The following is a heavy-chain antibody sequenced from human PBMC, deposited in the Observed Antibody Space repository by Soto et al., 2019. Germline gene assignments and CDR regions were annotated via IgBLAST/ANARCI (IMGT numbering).Heavy chain of an antibody. CDR3: ARYCSGGSCYEARASLCDY. CDR1: GGSISSGDYY. V-gene: IGHV4-30-4*01. D-gene: IGHD2-15*01. CDR2: IYYSGST. J-gene: IGHJ4*02. Sequence: QVQLQESGPGLVKPSQTLSLTCTVSGGSISSGDYYWSWIRQPPGKGLEWIGYIYYSGSTYYNPSLKSRVTTSVEPSKNHFSLKLSSGTAADTAVYCCARYCSGGSCYEARASLCDYWGQGTLVTVSS.